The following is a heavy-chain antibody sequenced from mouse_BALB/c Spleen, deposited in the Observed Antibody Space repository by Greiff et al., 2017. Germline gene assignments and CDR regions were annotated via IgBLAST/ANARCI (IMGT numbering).Heavy chain of an antibody. CDR2: ISSGGGST. CDR3: ARHSYDYGGMDY. V-gene: IGHV5-12-1*01. J-gene: IGHJ4*01. Sequence: EVQGVESGGGLVKPGGSLKLSCAASGFAFSSYDMSWVRQTPEKRLEWVAYISSGGGSTYYPDTVKGRFTISRDNAKNTLYLQMSSLKSEDTAMYYCARHSYDYGGMDYWGQGTSVTVSS. D-gene: IGHD2-4*01. CDR1: GFAFSSYD.